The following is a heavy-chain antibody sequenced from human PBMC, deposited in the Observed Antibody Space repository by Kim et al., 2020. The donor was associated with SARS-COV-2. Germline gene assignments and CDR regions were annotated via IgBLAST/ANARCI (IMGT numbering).Heavy chain of an antibody. V-gene: IGHV4-34*13. Sequence: NPSLESRVTISVDTSKTQFSLKLSSVTAADTAVYYCARVRIAAAGTSFDYWGQGTLVTVSS. J-gene: IGHJ4*02. CDR3: ARVRIAAAGTSFDY. D-gene: IGHD6-13*01.